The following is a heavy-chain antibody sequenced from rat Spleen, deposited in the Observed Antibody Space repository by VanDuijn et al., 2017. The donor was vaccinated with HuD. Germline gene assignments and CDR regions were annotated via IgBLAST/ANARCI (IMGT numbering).Heavy chain of an antibody. V-gene: IGHV3-3*01. J-gene: IGHJ2*01. Sequence: EVQLQESGPGLVKPSQSLSLTCSVTFYSITSSYRWSWIRKFPGNTLEWMGYINSEGTTNYNPYLQSLISITRETSKNQFFLQVNSVTTEDTATYYCARDNNYKADWGQGVLVTVSS. CDR1: FYSITSSYR. CDR3: ARDNNYKAD. CDR2: INSEGTT. D-gene: IGHD1-10*01.